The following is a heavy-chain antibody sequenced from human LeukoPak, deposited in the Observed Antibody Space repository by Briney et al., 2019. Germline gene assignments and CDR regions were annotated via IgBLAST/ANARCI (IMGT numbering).Heavy chain of an antibody. Sequence: GGSLRLSCAASGFTFSSYSMNWVRQAPGKGLEWVSSISSSSSYIYYADSVKGRFTISRDNAKNSLYLQMNSLRAEDTAVYYCARDLLTYSSSWDYWGQGTLVTVSS. J-gene: IGHJ4*02. CDR3: ARDLLTYSSSWDY. V-gene: IGHV3-21*01. D-gene: IGHD6-13*01. CDR1: GFTFSSYS. CDR2: ISSSSSYI.